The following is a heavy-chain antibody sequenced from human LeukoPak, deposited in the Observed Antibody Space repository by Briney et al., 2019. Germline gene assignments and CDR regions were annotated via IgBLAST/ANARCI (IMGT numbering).Heavy chain of an antibody. CDR3: ARDRILHSSGWYGY. Sequence: PGGSLRLSCAASGFTFSSYSMNWVRQAPRKGLEWVSSISSSSSYIYYADSVKGRFTISRDNAKNSLYLQMSSLRAEDTAVYYCARDRILHSSGWYGYWGQGTLVTVSS. CDR2: ISSSSSYI. D-gene: IGHD6-19*01. CDR1: GFTFSSYS. V-gene: IGHV3-21*01. J-gene: IGHJ4*02.